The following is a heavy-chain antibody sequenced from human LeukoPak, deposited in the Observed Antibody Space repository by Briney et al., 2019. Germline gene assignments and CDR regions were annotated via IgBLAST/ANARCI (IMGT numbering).Heavy chain of an antibody. Sequence: SETLSLTCAVSGGSISSGGYSWSWIRQPPGKGLEWIGYIYHSGSTYYNPSLKSRVTISVDTSKNQFSLKLSSVTAADTAVYYCARDTVAAVAGDYWGQGTLVTVSS. D-gene: IGHD6-19*01. V-gene: IGHV4-30-2*01. CDR2: IYHSGST. CDR3: ARDTVAAVAGDY. J-gene: IGHJ4*02. CDR1: GGSISSGGYS.